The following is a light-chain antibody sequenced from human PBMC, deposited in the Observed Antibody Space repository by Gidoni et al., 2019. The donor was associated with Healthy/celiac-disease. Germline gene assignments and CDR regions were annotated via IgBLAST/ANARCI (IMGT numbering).Light chain of an antibody. CDR2: AAS. Sequence: DIQLTQSPSFLSASVGDRVTITCRASQGISSYLAWYQQKPGKAPKLLIYAASTLQGGVPSRFSGSGSGTEFTLTISSLQPEDFATYSCQQLSSSPLTFDTXTKVDIK. CDR3: QQLSSSPLT. V-gene: IGKV1-9*01. CDR1: QGISSY. J-gene: IGKJ3*01.